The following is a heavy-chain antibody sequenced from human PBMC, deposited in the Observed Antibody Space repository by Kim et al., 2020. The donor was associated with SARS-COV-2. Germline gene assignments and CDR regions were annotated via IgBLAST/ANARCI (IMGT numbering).Heavy chain of an antibody. V-gene: IGHV4-34*01. CDR2: INHSGST. CDR3: ARVNSRYCTNGVCLFDY. Sequence: SETLSLTCAVYGGSFSGYYWSWIRQPPGKGLEWIGEINHSGSTKYNPYLKSRVTISVDKSKNQFSLKLRSVTAAETAVYYCARVNSRYCTNGVCLFDYWG. D-gene: IGHD2-8*01. CDR1: GGSFSGYY. J-gene: IGHJ4*01.